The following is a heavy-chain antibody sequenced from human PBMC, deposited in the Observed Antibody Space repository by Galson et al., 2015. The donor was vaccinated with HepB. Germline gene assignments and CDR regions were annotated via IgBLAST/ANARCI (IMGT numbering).Heavy chain of an antibody. Sequence: SVKVSCKASGYTFTYRYLHWVRQAPGQALEWMGWITPFNGNTNYAQKFQDRVTITRDGSMSTAYMELSSLRSEDTAMYYCASPLGPDSSGYDAFDIWGQGTMVTVSS. J-gene: IGHJ3*02. CDR3: ASPLGPDSSGYDAFDI. CDR1: GYTFTYRY. V-gene: IGHV1-45*02. CDR2: ITPFNGNT. D-gene: IGHD3-22*01.